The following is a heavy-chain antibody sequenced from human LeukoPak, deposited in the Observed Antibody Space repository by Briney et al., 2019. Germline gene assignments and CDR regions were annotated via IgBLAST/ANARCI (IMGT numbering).Heavy chain of an antibody. D-gene: IGHD6-19*01. Sequence: ASVRVSCKASGYTFTSYGISWVRQAPGQGLEWMGWISAYNGNTNYAQKLRGRVTMTTDTSTSTAYMELRSLRSDDTAVYYCARDRQGIAVAGTLYYYYYGMDVWGQGTTVTVSS. J-gene: IGHJ6*02. CDR1: GYTFTSYG. V-gene: IGHV1-18*01. CDR3: ARDRQGIAVAGTLYYYYYGMDV. CDR2: ISAYNGNT.